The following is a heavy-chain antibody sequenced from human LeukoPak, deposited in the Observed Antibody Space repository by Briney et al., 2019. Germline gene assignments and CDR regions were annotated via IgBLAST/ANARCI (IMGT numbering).Heavy chain of an antibody. CDR3: ARGDYNRKYYFDY. CDR1: GYTFTGYY. V-gene: IGHV1-2*04. CDR2: INPNSGGT. Sequence: ASVKVSCKASGYTFTGYYMHWVRQAPGQGLEWMGWINPNSGGTNYAQKFQGWVTMTRDTSISTAYMELSRLRSDDTAVYYCARGDYNRKYYFDYWGQGTLVTVSS. D-gene: IGHD4-17*01. J-gene: IGHJ4*02.